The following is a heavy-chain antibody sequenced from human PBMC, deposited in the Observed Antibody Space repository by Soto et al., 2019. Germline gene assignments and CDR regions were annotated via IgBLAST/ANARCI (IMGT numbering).Heavy chain of an antibody. Sequence: GGSLRLSCAASGFTFSSYGMHWVRQAPGKGLEWVAVIWYDGSNKYYADSVKGRFTISRDNSKNTLYLQMNSLRAEDTAVYYCARDPIYCSGGSCYYYYGMDVWGQGTTVTVSS. V-gene: IGHV3-33*01. D-gene: IGHD2-15*01. J-gene: IGHJ6*02. CDR1: GFTFSSYG. CDR3: ARDPIYCSGGSCYYYYGMDV. CDR2: IWYDGSNK.